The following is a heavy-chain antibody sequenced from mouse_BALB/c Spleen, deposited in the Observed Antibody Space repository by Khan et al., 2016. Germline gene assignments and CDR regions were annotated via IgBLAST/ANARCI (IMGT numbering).Heavy chain of an antibody. CDR1: GFSLTGFS. Sequence: QVQLKESGPGLVAPSQSLSITCTVSGFSLTGFSVNWVRQPPGKGLEWLGAIWGDGSTDYNSALKSRLSFSKDDSKSHVFLKMNSLQTDDTARYFCASYYDCDGGFAYWGQGTLVTVSA. V-gene: IGHV2-6-7*01. CDR2: IWGDGST. J-gene: IGHJ3*01. D-gene: IGHD2-4*01. CDR3: ASYYDCDGGFAY.